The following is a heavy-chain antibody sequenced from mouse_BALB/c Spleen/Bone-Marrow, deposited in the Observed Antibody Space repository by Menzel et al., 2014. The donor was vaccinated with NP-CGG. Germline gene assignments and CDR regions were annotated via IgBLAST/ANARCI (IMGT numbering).Heavy chain of an antibody. Sequence: EVQRVESGPELIKPGASVKMSCKASGYTFTSYVIHWVKQKPGQGLKWIGYINPYNDGTKYNEKFKGKATLTSDKSSSTAYMDLSSLASEDSAVYYCVRGVYYDYDEGALDYWGQGTSVTVSS. D-gene: IGHD2-4*01. J-gene: IGHJ4*01. CDR1: GYTFTSYV. CDR3: VRGVYYDYDEGALDY. CDR2: INPYNDGT. V-gene: IGHV1-14*01.